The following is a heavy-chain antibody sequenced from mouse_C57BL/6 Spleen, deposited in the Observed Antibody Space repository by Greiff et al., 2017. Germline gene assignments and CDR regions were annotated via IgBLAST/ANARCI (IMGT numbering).Heavy chain of an antibody. CDR3: ARDRSGGAMDY. D-gene: IGHD3-1*01. J-gene: IGHJ4*01. CDR1: GFTFSDYY. Sequence: EVKVVESEGGLVQPGSSMKLSCTASGFTFSDYYMAWVRQVPEKGLEWVANINYDGSSTYYLDSLKSRFIISRDNAKNILYLQMSSLKSEDTATYYCARDRSGGAMDYWGQGTSGTVSS. CDR2: INYDGSST. V-gene: IGHV5-16*01.